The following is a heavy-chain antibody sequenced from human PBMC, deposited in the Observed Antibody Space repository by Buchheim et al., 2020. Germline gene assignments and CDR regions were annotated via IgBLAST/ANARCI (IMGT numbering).Heavy chain of an antibody. CDR2: ISGSGGST. CDR3: AKVGNVVITTAYYYGMDV. D-gene: IGHD3-22*01. Sequence: EVQLLESGGGLVQPGGSLRLSCAASGFTFSSYAMSWVRQAPGKGLEWVSAISGSGGSTYYADSVKGRFTISRDNSKKQLYLQMNSLRAEDTAVYYCAKVGNVVITTAYYYGMDVWGQGTT. J-gene: IGHJ6*02. V-gene: IGHV3-23*01. CDR1: GFTFSSYA.